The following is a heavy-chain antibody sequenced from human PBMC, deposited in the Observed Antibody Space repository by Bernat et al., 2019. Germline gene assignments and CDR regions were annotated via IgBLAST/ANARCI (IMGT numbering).Heavy chain of an antibody. D-gene: IGHD3-10*01. V-gene: IGHV3-7*03. Sequence: EVQLVESGGGLVQPGGSLRLSCVASGFNISDSWMSWVRQAPGEGLDWVANIKADGTQRYHVDSVKGRFSISRDNAVNSLYLQMSSLRHDDTAVYYCASGDNFDFWGQGTLVAVSS. J-gene: IGHJ4*02. CDR3: ASGDNFDF. CDR2: IKADGTQR. CDR1: GFNISDSW.